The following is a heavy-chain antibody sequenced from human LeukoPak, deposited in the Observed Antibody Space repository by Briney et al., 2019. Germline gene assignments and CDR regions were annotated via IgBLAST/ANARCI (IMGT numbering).Heavy chain of an antibody. V-gene: IGHV4-34*10. CDR3: ASGDYGAGGPVMRY. CDR2: INHHGYT. CDR1: GGSFSGYY. Sequence: SETLSLTCVVDGGSFSGYYWSWIRQSPGKGLEWIGEINHHGYTNYNPSLRSRVIMSVDTSKNHISLKLTSVTAADTAVYYCASGDYGAGGPVMRYWGHGTLVIVSS. J-gene: IGHJ4*01. D-gene: IGHD3-10*01.